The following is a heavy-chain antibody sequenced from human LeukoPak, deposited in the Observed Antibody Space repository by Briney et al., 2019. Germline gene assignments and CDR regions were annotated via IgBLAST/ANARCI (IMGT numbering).Heavy chain of an antibody. CDR3: ARKFPYYYGSGDYFDY. CDR1: GFTFSSYS. Sequence: GGSLRLSCAASGFTFSSYSMNWVRQAPGKGLEWVSSISSSSSYIYYADSVKGRFTISRDNAKNSLYLQMNSLRAEDTAVYYCARKFPYYYGSGDYFDYWGQGTLVTVSS. D-gene: IGHD3-10*01. CDR2: ISSSSSYI. J-gene: IGHJ4*02. V-gene: IGHV3-21*04.